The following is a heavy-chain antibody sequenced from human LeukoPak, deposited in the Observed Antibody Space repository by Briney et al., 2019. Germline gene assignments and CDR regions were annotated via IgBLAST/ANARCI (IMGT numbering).Heavy chain of an antibody. CDR3: ARGLGLVRYHY. V-gene: IGHV1-8*01. CDR1: GYPFSTYD. D-gene: IGHD3-16*01. J-gene: IGHJ4*02. CDR2: MNPNSGNT. Sequence: ASVKVSCKASGYPFSTYDIYWVRQATGQGLEWMGWMNPNSGNTGYAQRFQGRVTMTRNTSISTAYMELSSLTSEDTAVYYCARGLGLVRYHYWGQGTLVTVSS.